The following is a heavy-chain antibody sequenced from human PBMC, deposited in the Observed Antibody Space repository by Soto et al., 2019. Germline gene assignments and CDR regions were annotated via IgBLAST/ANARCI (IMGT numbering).Heavy chain of an antibody. Sequence: SETLSLTCTVSDGSISDSSYFWDWIRQPPGKGLEWIGNIYYSGSTYYNLSLKSRVTISVDTSKNQFSLKLSSVTAADTAVYYCARRGVSSYYSNYWGLGTLVTVSS. CDR1: DGSISDSSYF. J-gene: IGHJ4*02. CDR3: ARRGVSSYYSNY. CDR2: IYYSGST. D-gene: IGHD2-15*01. V-gene: IGHV4-39*01.